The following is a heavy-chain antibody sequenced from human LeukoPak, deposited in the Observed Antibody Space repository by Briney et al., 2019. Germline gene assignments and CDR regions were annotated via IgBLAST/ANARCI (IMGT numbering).Heavy chain of an antibody. CDR2: INTDGSST. V-gene: IGHV3-74*01. CDR1: GFTFSNYW. D-gene: IGHD5-24*01. Sequence: GGSLRLSCAASGFTFSNYWMHWVRQAPGKGLVWVSRINTDGSSTNYADSVKGRFTISRDNSKNTLYLQMNSLRAEDTAVYYCAKVRGALRDGYNFYYYYYMDVWGKGTTVTVSS. J-gene: IGHJ6*03. CDR3: AKVRGALRDGYNFYYYYYMDV.